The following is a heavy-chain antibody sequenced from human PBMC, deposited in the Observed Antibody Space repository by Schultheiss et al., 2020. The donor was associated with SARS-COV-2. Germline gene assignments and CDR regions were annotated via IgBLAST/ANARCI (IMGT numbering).Heavy chain of an antibody. CDR3: AREPPYDVLTGYYAYGMDV. J-gene: IGHJ6*02. Sequence: GGSLRLSCVASGFTFNNYFMSWVRQAPGKGLEWVSYISSSSSTIYYADSVKGRFTISRDNAKNSLYLQMNSLRDEDTAVYYCAREPPYDVLTGYYAYGMDVWGQGTTVTVSS. CDR2: ISSSSSTI. CDR1: GFTFNNYF. V-gene: IGHV3-48*02. D-gene: IGHD3-9*01.